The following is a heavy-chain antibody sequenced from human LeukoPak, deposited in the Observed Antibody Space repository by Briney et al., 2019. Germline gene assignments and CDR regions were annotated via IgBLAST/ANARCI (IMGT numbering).Heavy chain of an antibody. CDR2: VNLQGST. J-gene: IGHJ4*02. CDR3: ARRPDGTSHFDY. Sequence: SGTLSLTCGVSGGSITSTNYWTWVRQPPGKGLKWIGEVNLQGSTNYNPSLMGRVAISVDMSENHISLQLTSVTAADTAVYYCARRPDGTSHFDYWGQGTLVTVSS. CDR1: GGSITSTNY. V-gene: IGHV4-4*02. D-gene: IGHD6-6*01.